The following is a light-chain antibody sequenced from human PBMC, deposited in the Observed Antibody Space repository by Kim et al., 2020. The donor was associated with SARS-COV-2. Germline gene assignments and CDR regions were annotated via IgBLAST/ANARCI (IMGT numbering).Light chain of an antibody. Sequence: EILLTQSPGTLSLSPGERATLSCRASQFIISNYLAWYQQKPGQAPRLLIYATSSRATGIPDRFSGSGSGTDFTLTISRLEPEDFAVYYWQQSAGSRTFGQGTKVDIK. V-gene: IGKV3-20*01. CDR2: ATS. CDR3: QQSAGSRT. J-gene: IGKJ1*01. CDR1: QFIISNY.